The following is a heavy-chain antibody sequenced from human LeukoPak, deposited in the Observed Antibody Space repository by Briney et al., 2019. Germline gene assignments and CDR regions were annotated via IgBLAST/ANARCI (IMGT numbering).Heavy chain of an antibody. V-gene: IGHV4-34*01. D-gene: IGHD4-11*01. CDR1: GVSFSGYY. CDR3: ARWPRERNRITVTNYYYYMDV. Sequence: SGTLSLTCTVYGVSFSGYYWSWIRQPPGKGLEWIGEINHNGNTNYNPSLKSRVTISVDTSKNRFSLKVSSVTAADSAVYYCARWPRERNRITVTNYYYYMDVWGRGTTVTVSS. J-gene: IGHJ6*03. CDR2: INHNGNT.